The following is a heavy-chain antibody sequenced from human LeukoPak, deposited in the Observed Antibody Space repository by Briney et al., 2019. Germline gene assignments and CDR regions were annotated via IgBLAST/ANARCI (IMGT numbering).Heavy chain of an antibody. V-gene: IGHV3-48*01. CDR3: ARVQNEWQLLPGFDY. CDR1: GFTFSSYS. D-gene: IGHD1-26*01. CDR2: ISSSSSTI. Sequence: GGSLRLSCAASGFTFSSYSMNWVRQAPGKGLEWVSYISSSSSTIYYADSVKGRFTISRDNAKNSLYLQMNSLRAEDTAVYYCARVQNEWQLLPGFDYWGQGTLVTVSS. J-gene: IGHJ4*02.